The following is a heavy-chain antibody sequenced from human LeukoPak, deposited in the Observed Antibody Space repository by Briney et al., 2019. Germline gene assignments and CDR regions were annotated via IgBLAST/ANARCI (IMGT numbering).Heavy chain of an antibody. D-gene: IGHD1-26*01. V-gene: IGHV4-39*01. CDR3: ARYSGSYRNFDY. CDR1: GGFFSSSSYY. CDR2: IYYSGAT. J-gene: IGHJ4*02. Sequence: SETLSLTCTVSGGFFSSSSYYWGWVRQPPGKGLEWIGTIYYSGATHYNPSLKSRLTMSVDTSKNQFSLKLSSVTAADTAVYYCARYSGSYRNFDYWGQGTLVTVSS.